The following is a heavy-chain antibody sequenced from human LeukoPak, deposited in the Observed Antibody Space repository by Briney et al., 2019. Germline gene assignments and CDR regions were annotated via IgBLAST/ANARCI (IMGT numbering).Heavy chain of an antibody. D-gene: IGHD6-6*01. V-gene: IGHV4-4*09. J-gene: IGHJ4*02. Sequence: SETLSLTCTVSGGSISTHYWSWIRRPPGKGLEWIAYIHASGPTNYNPSLKSRITISVDTSKNQFSLKLSSVTAADTAVYYCARHDAGIAARPFDNWGQGTLVTVSS. CDR2: IHASGPT. CDR3: ARHDAGIAARPFDN. CDR1: GGSISTHY.